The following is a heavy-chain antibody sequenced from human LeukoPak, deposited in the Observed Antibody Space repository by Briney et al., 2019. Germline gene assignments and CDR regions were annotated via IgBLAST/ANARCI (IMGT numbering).Heavy chain of an antibody. V-gene: IGHV4-39*01. J-gene: IGHJ4*02. Sequence: PSETLSLTCIVSGGSISSSNYYWGWIRQPPGKGLEWIGTISYSGSTYYNPSLKSRITISVDTSKNQFSLRLSSVTAADTSLYYCARHIQGANVCDYWGQGTLVTVPS. CDR3: ARHIQGANVCDY. CDR2: ISYSGST. D-gene: IGHD2-21*01. CDR1: GGSISSSNYY.